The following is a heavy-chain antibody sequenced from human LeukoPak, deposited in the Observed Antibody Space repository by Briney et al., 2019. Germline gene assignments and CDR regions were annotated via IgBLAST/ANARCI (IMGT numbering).Heavy chain of an antibody. CDR2: INSDGSST. Sequence: PGGSLRLSCAASGFTFSSYWMHWVRQAPGKGLVWVSRINSDGSSTSYADSVKGRFTISRDNAKNTLYLQMNSLRAEDTAVYYCAREFGITMVRGVRFDYWGQGTLVTVSS. D-gene: IGHD3-10*01. CDR3: AREFGITMVRGVRFDY. CDR1: GFTFSSYW. V-gene: IGHV3-74*01. J-gene: IGHJ4*02.